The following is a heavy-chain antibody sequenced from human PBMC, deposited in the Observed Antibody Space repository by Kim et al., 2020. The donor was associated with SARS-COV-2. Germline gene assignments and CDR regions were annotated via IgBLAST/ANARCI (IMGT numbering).Heavy chain of an antibody. CDR1: GGSFSGYY. Sequence: SETLSLTCAVYGGSFSGYYWSWIRQPPGKGLEWIGEINHSGSTNYNPSLKSRVTISVDTSKNQFSLKLSSVTAADTAVYYCARRRYYYGSGSYPWGRGTLVTVSS. V-gene: IGHV4-34*01. CDR2: INHSGST. J-gene: IGHJ2*01. D-gene: IGHD3-10*01. CDR3: ARRRYYYGSGSYP.